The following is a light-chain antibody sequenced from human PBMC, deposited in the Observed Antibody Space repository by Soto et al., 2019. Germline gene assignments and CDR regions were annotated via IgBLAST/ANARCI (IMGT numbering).Light chain of an antibody. Sequence: EIVMTQSPVTLSVSPGERVTLSCRASQSVSSNLAWYQQKPGQAPSLLIYGAFTRATGIPARFSGTGSGTEFTLTISSLQSEDFALYYCQQYNVWPLTFGQGTKVDI. CDR3: QQYNVWPLT. CDR2: GAF. CDR1: QSVSSN. V-gene: IGKV3-15*01. J-gene: IGKJ1*01.